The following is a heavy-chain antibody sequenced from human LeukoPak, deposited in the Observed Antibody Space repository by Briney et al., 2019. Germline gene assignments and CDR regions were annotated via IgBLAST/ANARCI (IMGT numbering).Heavy chain of an antibody. V-gene: IGHV3-11*01. J-gene: IGHJ4*02. CDR2: ISGSGTTM. CDR3: LPEVGAATGGFDY. D-gene: IGHD6-13*01. Sequence: PGGSLRLSCAASGFTFSDYYMSWIRQAPGKGLEWVSYISGSGTTMYYADSVKGRFTISRDNAKNSLYLQMNSLRVEDTAVYYCLPEVGAATGGFDYWGQGTLVTVSS. CDR1: GFTFSDYY.